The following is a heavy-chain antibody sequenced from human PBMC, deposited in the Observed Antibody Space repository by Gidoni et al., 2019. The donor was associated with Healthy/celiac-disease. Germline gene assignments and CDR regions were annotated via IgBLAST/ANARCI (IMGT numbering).Heavy chain of an antibody. CDR1: GFPFSSYW. Sequence: EVQLVESGGGLVQPGGSLRLSCAASGFPFSSYWRHWVRQAPGKGLVWGSRINSDGSSTSYADSVKGRFTISRDNAKNTLYLQMNSLRAEDTAVYYCARGGEGGMGFFDYWGQGTLVTVSS. CDR3: ARGGEGGMGFFDY. J-gene: IGHJ4*02. D-gene: IGHD1-26*01. CDR2: INSDGSST. V-gene: IGHV3-74*01.